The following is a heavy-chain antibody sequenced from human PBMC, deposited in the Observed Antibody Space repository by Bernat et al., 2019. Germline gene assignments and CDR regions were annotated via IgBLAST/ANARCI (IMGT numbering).Heavy chain of an antibody. CDR3: AGGASTSAPYMDV. J-gene: IGHJ6*03. D-gene: IGHD1-1*01. CDR2: ISSSSYT. CDR1: GFTFSDYY. V-gene: IGHV3-11*05. Sequence: QVQLVESGGGLVKPGGSLRLSCAASGFTFSDYYMSWIRQAPGKGLDWVSYISSSSYTNYADSVKGRFTISRDNAKNSLYLQMNSLRAEDTAVYYCAGGASTSAPYMDVWGKGTTVTVSS.